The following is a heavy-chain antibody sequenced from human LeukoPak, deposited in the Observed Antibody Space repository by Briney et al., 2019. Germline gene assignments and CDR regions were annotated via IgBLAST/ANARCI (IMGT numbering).Heavy chain of an antibody. CDR3: ARDPCTNGVCYNNWFDS. Sequence: ASVKVSCKASGYTFTSYVMHWVRQAPGQRLEWMGWINAGNGNTKYSQKFQGRVTITRDTSASTAYMELSSLRSEDTAMYYCARDPCTNGVCYNNWFDSWGQGTLVTVSS. CDR1: GYTFTSYV. CDR2: INAGNGNT. V-gene: IGHV1-3*01. D-gene: IGHD2-8*01. J-gene: IGHJ5*01.